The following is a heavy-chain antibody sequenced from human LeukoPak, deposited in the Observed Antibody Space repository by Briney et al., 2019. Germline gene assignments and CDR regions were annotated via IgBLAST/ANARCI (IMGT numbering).Heavy chain of an antibody. CDR3: ARAAGSGSYYKNGAFDI. J-gene: IGHJ3*02. Sequence: GASVKVSCKASGYTFTSYGISWVRLAPGQGLEWMGWISAYNGNTNYAQKLQGRVTMTTDTSTSTAYMELRSLRSDDAAVYYCARAAGSGSYYKNGAFDIWGQGTMVTVSS. CDR2: ISAYNGNT. CDR1: GYTFTSYG. V-gene: IGHV1-18*04. D-gene: IGHD3-10*01.